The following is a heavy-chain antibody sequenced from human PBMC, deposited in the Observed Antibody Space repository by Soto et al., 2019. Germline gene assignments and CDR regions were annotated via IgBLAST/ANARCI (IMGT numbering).Heavy chain of an antibody. D-gene: IGHD4-17*01. Sequence: EVQLVESGGGLVKPGGSLRLSCAASGFTFSSYSMNWVRQAPGKGLEWVSSISSSSSYIYYADSVKGRFTISRDNAKNSLYLQMNSLRAVDTAVYYCARFYGDHLHHYYYYYGMDVWGQGTTVTVSS. CDR1: GFTFSSYS. CDR3: ARFYGDHLHHYYYYYGMDV. J-gene: IGHJ6*02. V-gene: IGHV3-21*01. CDR2: ISSSSSYI.